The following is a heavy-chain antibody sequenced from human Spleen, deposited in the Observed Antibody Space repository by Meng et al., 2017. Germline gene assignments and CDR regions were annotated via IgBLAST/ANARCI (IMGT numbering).Heavy chain of an antibody. Sequence: GGSLRLSCAASGFTSWVRQAPWKRLAWVSGISGSGGSTYYADAVKGRFTISSDNSKNMLYLQMNSMRAEDTAIYYSVISVGGIGRPFDIWGQGTMVTVSS. D-gene: IGHD6-19*01. J-gene: IGHJ3*02. V-gene: IGHV3-23*01. CDR3: VISVGGIGRPFDI. CDR1: GFT. CDR2: ISGSGGST.